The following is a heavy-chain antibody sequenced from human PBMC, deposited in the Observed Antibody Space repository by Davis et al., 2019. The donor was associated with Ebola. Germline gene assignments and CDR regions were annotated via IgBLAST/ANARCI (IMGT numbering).Heavy chain of an antibody. J-gene: IGHJ6*02. V-gene: IGHV3-30*02. CDR3: AKDLYCSGGSCYSYLNYYYYGMDV. Sequence: GESLKISCAVSGFTFSSYGMHWVRQAPGKGLEWVAFIRYDGSNKYYADSVKGRFTISRDNSKNTLYLQMNSLRAEDTAVYYCAKDLYCSGGSCYSYLNYYYYGMDVWGQGTTVTVSS. D-gene: IGHD2-15*01. CDR1: GFTFSSYG. CDR2: IRYDGSNK.